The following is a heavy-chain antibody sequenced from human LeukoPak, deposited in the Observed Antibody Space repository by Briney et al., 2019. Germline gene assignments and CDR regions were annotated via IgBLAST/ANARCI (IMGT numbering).Heavy chain of an antibody. Sequence: GGSLRLSCAASGFTFSSYAMSWVRQAPGKGLEWVSAISGSGGSTYYADSVKGRFTISRDNSKNTLYLQMNSLRAEGTAVYYCAKDYYDILTGYPPYGYFQHWGQGTLVTVSS. CDR2: ISGSGGST. D-gene: IGHD3-9*01. V-gene: IGHV3-23*01. J-gene: IGHJ1*01. CDR3: AKDYYDILTGYPPYGYFQH. CDR1: GFTFSSYA.